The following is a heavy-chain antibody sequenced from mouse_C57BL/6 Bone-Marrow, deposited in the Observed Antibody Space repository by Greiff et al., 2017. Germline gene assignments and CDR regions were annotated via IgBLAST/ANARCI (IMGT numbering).Heavy chain of an antibody. D-gene: IGHD1-1*01. CDR2: INPGSGGT. CDR1: GYAFTNYL. CDR3: ARRELLRWENWYFDV. J-gene: IGHJ1*03. Sequence: QVQLKESGAELVRPGTSVKVSCKASGYAFTNYLIEWVKQRPGQGLEWIGVINPGSGGTNYNEKFKGKATLTADKSSSTAYMQLSSLTSEDSAVYVGARRELLRWENWYFDVWGTGTTVTVSS. V-gene: IGHV1-54*01.